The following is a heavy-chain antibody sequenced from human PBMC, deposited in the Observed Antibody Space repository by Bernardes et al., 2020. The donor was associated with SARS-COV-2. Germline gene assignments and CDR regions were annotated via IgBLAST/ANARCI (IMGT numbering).Heavy chain of an antibody. CDR1: GDSIRSGGYY. CDR2: IYYSGST. J-gene: IGHJ5*02. V-gene: IGHV4-31*03. Sequence: SETLSLTRSVSGDSIRSGGYYWSWIRQHPGKGLEWIGNIYYSGSTHYNPSLKTRLTIAVDTSKNQFSLKLSSVTAADTAMYYCARGTWIELWLGGTWFDPWGQGTLVTVSS. CDR3: ARGTWIELWLGGTWFDP. D-gene: IGHD3-10*01.